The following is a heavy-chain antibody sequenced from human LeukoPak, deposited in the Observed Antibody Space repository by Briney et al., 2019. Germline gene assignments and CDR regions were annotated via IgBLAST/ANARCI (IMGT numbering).Heavy chain of an antibody. J-gene: IGHJ4*02. CDR3: ANITYSLDY. CDR1: EFKFLLDG. Sequence: PGGSLRLSCPATEFKFLLDGLDSARQAPGKGLEWVAFIRYDGSNKYYADSVKGRFTISRDNSKNTLYLQMNSQRAEESAVYYCANITYSLDYWGQGTLVTVSS. CDR2: IRYDGSNK. V-gene: IGHV3-30*02. D-gene: IGHD3-10*01.